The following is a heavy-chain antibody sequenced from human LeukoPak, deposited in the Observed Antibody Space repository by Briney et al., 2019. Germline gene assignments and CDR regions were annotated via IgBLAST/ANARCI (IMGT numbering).Heavy chain of an antibody. J-gene: IGHJ6*02. D-gene: IGHD3-10*01. CDR3: ARVDITIDVMDV. CDR1: GFTFSSYS. CDR2: ISSSSSTI. V-gene: IGHV3-48*04. Sequence: GGSLRLSCAASGFTFSSYSMNWVRQAPGKGLEWVSYISSSSSTIYYADSVKGRFTISRDNAKSSLYLQMNSLRAEDTAVYYCARVDITIDVMDVWGQGTTVTVSS.